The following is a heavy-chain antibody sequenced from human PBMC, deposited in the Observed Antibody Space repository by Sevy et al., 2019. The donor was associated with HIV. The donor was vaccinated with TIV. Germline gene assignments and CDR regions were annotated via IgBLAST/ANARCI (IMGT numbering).Heavy chain of an antibody. V-gene: IGHV3-33*01. CDR2: IWYDGSNK. J-gene: IGHJ4*02. Sequence: GGSLRLSCAASGFTFSSYGKHWVRQAPGKGLEWVAVIWYDGSNKYYADSVKGRFTISRDNSKNTLYLQMNSLRAEDTAVYYCARGRGLISYNFDYWGQGTLVTVSS. CDR3: ARGRGLISYNFDY. CDR1: GFTFSSYG. D-gene: IGHD3-16*01.